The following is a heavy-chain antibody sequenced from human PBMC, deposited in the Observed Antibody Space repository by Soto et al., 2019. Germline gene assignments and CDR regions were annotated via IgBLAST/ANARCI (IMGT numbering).Heavy chain of an antibody. Sequence: SETLSLTCTVSGGSSSSYYWTWIRQPAGKGLEWIGRIHSSGSTNYNPSLKSRVTMSVDTSKNQFSLRLSSVTAADTAIYYCATRITVFGLLIPPFDPCGQGTQVTVSP. J-gene: IGHJ5*02. CDR1: GGSSSSYY. CDR3: ATRITVFGLLIPPFDP. D-gene: IGHD3-3*01. V-gene: IGHV4-4*07. CDR2: IHSSGST.